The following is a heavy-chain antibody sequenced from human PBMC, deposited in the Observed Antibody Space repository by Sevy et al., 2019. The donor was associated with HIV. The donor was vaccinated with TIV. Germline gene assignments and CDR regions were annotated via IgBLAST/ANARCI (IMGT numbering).Heavy chain of an antibody. V-gene: IGHV4-59*01. Sequence: SETLSLTCTVSGGSISSFYWNWIRQSPGKGLEWIGYISYSGSTNYNPSLKSRVTISVDTSKNQFSLKLSSVTAADTAVYHCARGIFSYGYWREFDYWGQGNLVTVSS. J-gene: IGHJ4*02. CDR2: ISYSGST. D-gene: IGHD5-18*01. CDR1: GGSISSFY. CDR3: ARGIFSYGYWREFDY.